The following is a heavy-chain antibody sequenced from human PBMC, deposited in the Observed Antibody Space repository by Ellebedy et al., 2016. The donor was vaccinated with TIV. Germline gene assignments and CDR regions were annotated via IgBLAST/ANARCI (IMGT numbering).Heavy chain of an antibody. CDR1: GGSISRSGYY. V-gene: IGHV4-39*02. CDR3: ASEVDAREDYFDY. J-gene: IGHJ4*02. CDR2: VQYDGTA. Sequence: MPSETLSLTCTVSGGSISRSGYYWAWIRQSPGKGLEWVGCVQYDGTAYSNPSLRSRATISVNTSKNQFSLKLTSVTAADTALYYCASEVDAREDYFDYWGQGVLVTVSS. D-gene: IGHD1-26*01.